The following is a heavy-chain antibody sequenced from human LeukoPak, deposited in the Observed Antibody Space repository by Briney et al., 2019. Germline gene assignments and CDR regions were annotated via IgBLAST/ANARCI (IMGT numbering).Heavy chain of an antibody. Sequence: GGSLRLSCAASGFTVSSNYMSWVRQAPGKGLEWVSVIHSGGSTYYADSVKGRFTISRDNSKNTLYLQMNSLRAEDTAVYYCARVAGTVTTGFDSWGQGTLVTVSS. V-gene: IGHV3-53*01. CDR3: ARVAGTVTTGFDS. CDR1: GFTVSSNY. CDR2: IHSGGST. J-gene: IGHJ4*02. D-gene: IGHD4-17*01.